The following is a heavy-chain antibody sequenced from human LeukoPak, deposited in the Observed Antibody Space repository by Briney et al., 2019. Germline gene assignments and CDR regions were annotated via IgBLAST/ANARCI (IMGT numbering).Heavy chain of an antibody. CDR1: GFTFSSYA. CDR2: ISGSSGST. D-gene: IGHD2-21*02. V-gene: IGHV3-23*01. Sequence: PGGSLRLSCAASGFTFSSYAMSWVRQAPGKGLEWVSAISGSSGSTYYADSVKGRFTISRDNSKNTLYLQMNSLRAEDTAVYYCAKDLLGGGDYLFDYWGQGTLVTVSS. J-gene: IGHJ4*02. CDR3: AKDLLGGGDYLFDY.